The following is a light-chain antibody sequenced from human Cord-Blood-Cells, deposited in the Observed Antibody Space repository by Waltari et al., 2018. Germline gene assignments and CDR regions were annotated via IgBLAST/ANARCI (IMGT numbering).Light chain of an antibody. CDR3: SSYAGSNNWV. CDR1: SSDVGGYNS. CDR2: EVS. J-gene: IGLJ3*02. V-gene: IGLV2-8*01. Sequence: QSALTPPPSASRSPGQSVPISCAGTSSDVGGYNSVSWYQQHPGKAPKLMIYEVSKRPSGVPDRFSGSKSGNTASLTVSGLQAEDEADYYCSSYAGSNNWVFGGGTKLTVL.